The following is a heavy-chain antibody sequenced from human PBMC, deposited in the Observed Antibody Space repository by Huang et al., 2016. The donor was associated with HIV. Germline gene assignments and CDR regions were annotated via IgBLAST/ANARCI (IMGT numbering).Heavy chain of an antibody. CDR3: ARARGFLYDSTGYYSRYYFDS. CDR2: MNPKSGNT. J-gene: IGHJ4*02. V-gene: IGHV1-8*03. Sequence: QVQLVQSGAEVKKPGASVKVSCKASGFNFNNYDFNWVRQASGQGLEWMGWMNPKSGNTGYAQKVQGRVTITRNTSITTAYMERRSLRSEDTAVYYCARARGFLYDSTGYYSRYYFDSWGQGTLVTISS. D-gene: IGHD3-22*01. CDR1: GFNFNNYD.